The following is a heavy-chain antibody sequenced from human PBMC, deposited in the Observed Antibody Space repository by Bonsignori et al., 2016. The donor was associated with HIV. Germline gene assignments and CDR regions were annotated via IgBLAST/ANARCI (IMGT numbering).Heavy chain of an antibody. CDR2: IYDSGRT. Sequence: QLQLQESGPRLVKPSETLSLTCIVSGGSISGSEYYWGWIRQPQEGLEWIGSIYDSGRTFYNPSLESRVTISVDTSKNQFSLRLNSVTAADTAVYYCTRDPTHWGQGTLVTVSS. J-gene: IGHJ1*01. V-gene: IGHV4-39*02. CDR3: TRDPTH. CDR1: GGSISGSEYY.